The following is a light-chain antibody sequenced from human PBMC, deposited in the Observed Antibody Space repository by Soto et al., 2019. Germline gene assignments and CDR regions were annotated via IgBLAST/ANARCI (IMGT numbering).Light chain of an antibody. CDR1: SSGIRDYNY. Sequence: QSALTQPASVSGSPGQSITISCTGTSSGIRDYNYVSWYQQLPGNAPKLIMYEVSNRPSGISNRFSGSKSGNTASLTISGLQAEGEADYYCSSKSHDLFGTGTKVTVL. V-gene: IGLV2-14*01. J-gene: IGLJ1*01. CDR2: EVS. CDR3: SSKSHDL.